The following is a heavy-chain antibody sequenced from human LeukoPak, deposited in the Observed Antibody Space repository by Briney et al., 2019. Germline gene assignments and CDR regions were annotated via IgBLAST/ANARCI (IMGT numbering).Heavy chain of an antibody. J-gene: IGHJ4*02. CDR1: GGSLSSGRYY. Sequence: PSQTLSLTCTVSGGSLSSGRYYWSWIRQPAGKGLELIGRIHTSGNTDYNASLKSRATISVDTSKRQFFLKMTSVPAADTAVSYCATFFAGGLSFPDYWGQGTLVTVSS. V-gene: IGHV4-61*02. CDR2: IHTSGNT. CDR3: ATFFAGGLSFPDY. D-gene: IGHD3-16*01.